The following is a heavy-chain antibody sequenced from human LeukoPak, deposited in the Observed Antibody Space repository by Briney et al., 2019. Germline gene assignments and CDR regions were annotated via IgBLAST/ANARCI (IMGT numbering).Heavy chain of an antibody. CDR2: ISGSGGST. J-gene: IGHJ4*02. CDR1: GFTFSSYA. D-gene: IGHD3-22*01. V-gene: IGHV3-23*01. Sequence: GGSLRLSCAASGFTFSSYAMSWLRQAPGKGLEWVSAISGSGGSTYYADSVKGRFTISRDNSKNTLYLQMNSLRAEDTAVYYCARAGYYYDSSGYYAGYFDYWGQGTLVTVSS. CDR3: ARAGYYYDSSGYYAGYFDY.